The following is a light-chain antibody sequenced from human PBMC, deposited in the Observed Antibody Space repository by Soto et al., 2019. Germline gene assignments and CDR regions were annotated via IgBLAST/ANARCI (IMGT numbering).Light chain of an antibody. CDR2: DDT. J-gene: IGLJ3*02. CDR1: KIGSKS. CDR3: QVRDRSNDYLV. V-gene: IGLV3-21*02. Sequence: SYELTQPPSVSVAPGQTATITCEGHKIGSKSVHWYQLRPGQAPVVVVYDDTDRPSGIPERFSGSNSGNTATLTITRVEAGDGADYYCQVRDRSNDYLVFGGGTKLTVL.